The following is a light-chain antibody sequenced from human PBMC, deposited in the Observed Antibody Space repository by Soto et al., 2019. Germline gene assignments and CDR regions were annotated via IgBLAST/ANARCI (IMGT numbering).Light chain of an antibody. Sequence: DIQMTQSPSTLSASVGDRVTITCRASQSVSNWLAWYQQKSGKAPKLLIYAASSLQSGVPSRFSGSGSGTDFTLTISSLQPEDFATYYCQQSYSTPFTFGPGTKVDIK. V-gene: IGKV1-39*01. CDR2: AAS. CDR3: QQSYSTPFT. CDR1: QSVSNW. J-gene: IGKJ3*01.